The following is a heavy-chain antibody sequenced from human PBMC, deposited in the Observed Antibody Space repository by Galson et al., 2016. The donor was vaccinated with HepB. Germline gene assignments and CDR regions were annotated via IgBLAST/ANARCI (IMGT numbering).Heavy chain of an antibody. Sequence: SLRLSCAASGFTFTSYAMSWVRQAPGKGLEWVSDISGRGSNKDYADSVKGRFTISRDNSKNTLYLQMNNLRAEDTAMYYCAREGHTGVGYDYFDYWGQGALVTVSS. D-gene: IGHD5-12*01. CDR2: ISGRGSNK. V-gene: IGHV3-23*01. CDR1: GFTFTSYA. J-gene: IGHJ4*02. CDR3: AREGHTGVGYDYFDY.